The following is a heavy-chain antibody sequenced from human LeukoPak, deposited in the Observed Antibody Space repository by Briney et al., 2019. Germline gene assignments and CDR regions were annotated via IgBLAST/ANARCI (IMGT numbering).Heavy chain of an antibody. CDR1: GFTFSSYS. Sequence: GGSLRLSCAASGFTFSSYSMNWVRQAPGKGLEWVSSISSSSSYIYYADPVKGRFTISRDNSKNTLYLQMNSLRAEDTAVYYCAKDRRALYSIAAAGTFDYWGQGTLVTVSS. V-gene: IGHV3-21*01. CDR3: AKDRRALYSIAAAGTFDY. J-gene: IGHJ4*02. CDR2: ISSSSSYI. D-gene: IGHD6-13*01.